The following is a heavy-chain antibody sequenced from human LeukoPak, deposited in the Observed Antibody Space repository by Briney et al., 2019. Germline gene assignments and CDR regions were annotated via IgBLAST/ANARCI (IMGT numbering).Heavy chain of an antibody. V-gene: IGHV4-61*01. D-gene: IGHD2-2*01. CDR2: IYYSWST. CDR3: ARAMGGYQLRWDY. CDR1: RDSVSSGSYY. Sequence: SETLSLTCTVSRDSVSSGSYYWSWIRQPPGKGLEYIGYIYYSWSTNYNPSFKSRVTISVDTSKNQFSLKLSSVTAADTAVYYCARAMGGYQLRWDYWGQGTLVTVSS. J-gene: IGHJ4*02.